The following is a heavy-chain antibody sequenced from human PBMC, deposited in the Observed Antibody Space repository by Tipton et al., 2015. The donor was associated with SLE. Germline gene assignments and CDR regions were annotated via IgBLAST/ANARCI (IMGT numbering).Heavy chain of an antibody. CDR2: IFYSGST. V-gene: IGHV4-39*07. CDR1: GDSISSSAYY. D-gene: IGHD2-21*01. CDR3: ARDLSILWKGAFDI. J-gene: IGHJ3*02. Sequence: TLSLTCTVSGDSISSSAYYWGWVRQPPGKGLEWIGTIFYSGSTYYNPSLESRVTISVDTSKNQFSLKLSSVTAADTAVYYCARDLSILWKGAFDIWGQGTMVTVSS.